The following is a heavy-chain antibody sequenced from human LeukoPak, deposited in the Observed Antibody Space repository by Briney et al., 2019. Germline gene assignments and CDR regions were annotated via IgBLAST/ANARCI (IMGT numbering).Heavy chain of an antibody. CDR3: AREGVTVAGTGWYFDL. D-gene: IGHD6-19*01. J-gene: IGHJ2*01. V-gene: IGHV4-59*02. CDR2: IYYSGST. Sequence: SETLSLTCTVSGGSVSSYYWSWIRQPPGKGLEWIGYIYYSGSTNYNPSLKSRVTISVDTSKNQFSLKLSSVTAADTAVYYCAREGVTVAGTGWYFDLWGRGTLVTVSS. CDR1: GGSVSSYY.